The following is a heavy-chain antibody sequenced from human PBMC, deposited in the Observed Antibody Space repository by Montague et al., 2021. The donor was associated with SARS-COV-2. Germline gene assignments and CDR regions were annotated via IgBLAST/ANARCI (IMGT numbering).Heavy chain of an antibody. Sequence: SETLSLTCTVSGGSISGYYWSWIRQPPGKGLEWIGYIYYTGSTNYNPSFYSRASMSVDTSKNQFSLKLRSATAADTAVYYCARHYSATLPAVYWGQGTLVTVSS. D-gene: IGHD2-15*01. J-gene: IGHJ4*02. CDR2: IYYTGST. CDR3: ARHYSATLPAVY. CDR1: GGSISGYY. V-gene: IGHV4-59*13.